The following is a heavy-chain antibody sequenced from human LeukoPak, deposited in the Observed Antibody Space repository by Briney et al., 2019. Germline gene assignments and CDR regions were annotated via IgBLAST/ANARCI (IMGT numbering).Heavy chain of an antibody. CDR1: GFTFSSYA. D-gene: IGHD3-10*01. Sequence: GGSLRLSCAASGFTFSSYAMSWVRQAPGKGLEWVAVISYDGSNKYYADSVKGRFTISRDNSKNTLYLQMNSLRAEDTAVYYCAKVLYYGSGSYRYYFDYWGQGTLVTVSS. CDR2: ISYDGSNK. J-gene: IGHJ4*02. CDR3: AKVLYYGSGSYRYYFDY. V-gene: IGHV3-30*18.